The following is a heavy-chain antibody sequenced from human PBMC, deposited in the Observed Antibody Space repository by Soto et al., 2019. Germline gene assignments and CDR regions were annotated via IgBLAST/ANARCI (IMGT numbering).Heavy chain of an antibody. CDR2: IYYSGST. CDR1: GGSISSYY. J-gene: IGHJ4*02. V-gene: IGHV4-59*01. CDR3: ARRNGGYNNFFDY. D-gene: IGHD5-12*01. Sequence: PSETLSLTCTVSGGSISSYYWSWIRQPPGKGLEWIGYIYYSGSTNYNPSLKSRVTISVDTSKNQFSLKLSSVTAADTAVYYCARRNGGYNNFFDYWGQGTLVTVS.